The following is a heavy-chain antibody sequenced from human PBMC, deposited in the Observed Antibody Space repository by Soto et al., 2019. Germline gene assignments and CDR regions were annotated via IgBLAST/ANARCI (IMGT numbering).Heavy chain of an antibody. D-gene: IGHD2-2*01. CDR2: ISSSGSTI. Sequence: PGGSLRLSCAASGFTFSDYYMSWIRQAPGKGLEWVSYISSSGSTIYYADSVKGRFTISRDNAKNSLYLQMNSLRAEDTAVYYCARVKSYCSSTSCYLGCADYWSQGTLVTVSS. V-gene: IGHV3-11*01. CDR3: ARVKSYCSSTSCYLGCADY. J-gene: IGHJ4*02. CDR1: GFTFSDYY.